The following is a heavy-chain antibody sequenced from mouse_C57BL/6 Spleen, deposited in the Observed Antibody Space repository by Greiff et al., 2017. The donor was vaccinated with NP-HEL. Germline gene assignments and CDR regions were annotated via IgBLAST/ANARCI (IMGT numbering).Heavy chain of an antibody. Sequence: EVQLQQSGPELVKPGASVKMSCKASGYTFTDYNMHWVKQSHGKSLEWIGYINPNNGGTSYNQKFKGKATLTVNKSSSTAYMELRSLTSEDSAVYYCARLYYYGSSYGYCDVWGTGTTVTVSS. V-gene: IGHV1-22*01. CDR3: ARLYYYGSSYGYCDV. D-gene: IGHD1-1*01. CDR2: INPNNGGT. J-gene: IGHJ1*03. CDR1: GYTFTDYN.